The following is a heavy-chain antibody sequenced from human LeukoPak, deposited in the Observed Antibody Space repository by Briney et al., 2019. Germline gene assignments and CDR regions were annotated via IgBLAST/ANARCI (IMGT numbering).Heavy chain of an antibody. Sequence: PSETLSPTCAVYGASCSGYYWRWSRPPPGEGLGWIGEINHSGSNNYNPSLKGRVTISVDTSKTQFSLKLSSVTAADTAVYYCARGDISVPAAPSRPYYFDYWGQGTLVTVSS. D-gene: IGHD2-2*01. V-gene: IGHV4-34*01. J-gene: IGHJ4*02. CDR1: GASCSGYY. CDR2: INHSGSN. CDR3: ARGDISVPAAPSRPYYFDY.